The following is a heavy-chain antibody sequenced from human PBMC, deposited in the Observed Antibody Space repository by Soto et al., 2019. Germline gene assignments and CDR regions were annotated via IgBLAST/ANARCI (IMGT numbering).Heavy chain of an antibody. J-gene: IGHJ6*02. CDR1: VCSINSYY. CDR3: AKSSSRSCLGQYGLDA. V-gene: IGHV4-4*07. D-gene: IGHD6-13*01. CDR2: IYISGST. Sequence: QVQLQESGPGLVKPSETLSLTCTVSVCSINSYYWYWIRQPAGKGLQWIVRIYISGSTNYNPSLTGGVTMSTDTSKNLFSLKQGSVTVADTAGYYCAKSSSRSCLGQYGLDAWGQGTTVTVSS.